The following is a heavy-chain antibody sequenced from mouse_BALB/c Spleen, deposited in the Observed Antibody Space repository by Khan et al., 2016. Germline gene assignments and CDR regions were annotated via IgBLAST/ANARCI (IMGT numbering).Heavy chain of an antibody. CDR2: INPGSNYT. CDR3: ARWGYGNYLYQAMDY. Sequence: VQLQESGAELAKPGASVKMSCKASGYTFTRFWMHWVKQRPGQGLEWIGYINPGSNYTDYNQNFKDKATLTADKSSSTACMLLSSLTSEDSAVYFCARWGYGNYLYQAMDYWGQGISVTVSS. D-gene: IGHD2-10*02. CDR1: GYTFTRFW. V-gene: IGHV1-7*01. J-gene: IGHJ4*01.